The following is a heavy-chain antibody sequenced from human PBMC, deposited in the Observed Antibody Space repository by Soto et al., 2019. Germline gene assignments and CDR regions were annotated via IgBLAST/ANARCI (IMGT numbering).Heavy chain of an antibody. CDR1: GHTFSGHH. CDR3: AKDRSIYGDYFGSHRNY. J-gene: IGHJ4*02. V-gene: IGHV1-2*02. Sequence: ASVKVSCKASGHTFSGHHMHWVREAPGHGLEWMTYIDLDTGNTASSQKFQGRVTTTRDTSFTTAYMDLNSLRAEDTAVYYCAKDRSIYGDYFGSHRNYWGQGTLVTVYS. D-gene: IGHD4-17*01. CDR2: IDLDTGNT.